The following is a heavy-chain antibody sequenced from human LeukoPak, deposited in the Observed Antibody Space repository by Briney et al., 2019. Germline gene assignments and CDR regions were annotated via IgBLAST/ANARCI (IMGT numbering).Heavy chain of an antibody. Sequence: GGSLRLSCAASGFTVSSNYMSWVRQAPGKGLEWVSVIYSGGSTYYADSVKGRFTISRDNSKNTLYLQMNSLRDEDTAVYYCARDLTTYYYNRRDTFDIWGQGTMVTVSS. V-gene: IGHV3-53*01. CDR1: GFTVSSNY. CDR3: ARDLTTYYYNRRDTFDI. CDR2: IYSGGST. J-gene: IGHJ3*02. D-gene: IGHD3-22*01.